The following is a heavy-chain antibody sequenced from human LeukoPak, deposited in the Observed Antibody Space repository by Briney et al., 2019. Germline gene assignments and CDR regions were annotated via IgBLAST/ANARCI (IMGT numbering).Heavy chain of an antibody. Sequence: SETLSLTCTVSGDSISSGAYYWSWIRQHPGKGLEWIGYIYYSGSTSYNPSLKSRVTILVDTSKDQFSLKLSSVTAADTAVYYRARTPYGDYNWFDPWGQGTLVTVSS. J-gene: IGHJ5*02. D-gene: IGHD4-17*01. CDR2: IYYSGST. V-gene: IGHV4-31*03. CDR1: GDSISSGAYY. CDR3: ARTPYGDYNWFDP.